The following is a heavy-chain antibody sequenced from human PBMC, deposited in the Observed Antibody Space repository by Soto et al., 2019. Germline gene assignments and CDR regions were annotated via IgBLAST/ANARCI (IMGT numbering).Heavy chain of an antibody. D-gene: IGHD3-10*01. CDR3: ARNRLWFGDQGGMDV. CDR1: GFTFSSYS. V-gene: IGHV3-48*02. J-gene: IGHJ6*02. CDR2: ISSSSSTI. Sequence: GGSLRLSCAASGFTFSSYSMNWVRQAPGKGLEWVSYISSSSSTIYYADSVKGRFTISRDNAKNSLYLQMNSLRDEDTAVYYCARNRLWFGDQGGMDVWGQGTTVTVSS.